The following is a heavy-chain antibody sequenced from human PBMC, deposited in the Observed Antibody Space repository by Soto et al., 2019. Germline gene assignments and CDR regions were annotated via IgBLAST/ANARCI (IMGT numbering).Heavy chain of an antibody. D-gene: IGHD3-3*01. Sequence: PGVSLIVSWAASGFIFSDHWMHWVRQTTEEGLVWVSRISGDGSSVYYEDSVRSRFIISRDNTRNTLYLHMDSLRAEDKGVYYCGTRASRNFFEYWGLGTLVTVSS. CDR3: GTRASRNFFEY. J-gene: IGHJ4*02. CDR2: ISGDGSSV. CDR1: GFIFSDHW. V-gene: IGHV3-74*01.